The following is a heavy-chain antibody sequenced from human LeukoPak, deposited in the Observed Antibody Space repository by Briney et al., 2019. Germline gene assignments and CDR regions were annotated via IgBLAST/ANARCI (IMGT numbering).Heavy chain of an antibody. CDR3: ARYGLVEFRNAFQY. CDR1: GASITTTNFW. CDR2: IHERGSD. Sequence: SETLSLTCSVSGASITTTNFWWTWIRQSPGRGLEWIGYIHERGSDKYNPALESRATLSVDTSKHQFSLKLNSVTAADTAVYYCARYGLVEFRNAFQYWGQGILVSVSS. D-gene: IGHD6-6*01. J-gene: IGHJ1*01. V-gene: IGHV4-61*01.